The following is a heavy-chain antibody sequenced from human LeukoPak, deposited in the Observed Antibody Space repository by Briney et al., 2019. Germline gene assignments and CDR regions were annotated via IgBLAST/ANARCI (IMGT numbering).Heavy chain of an antibody. CDR2: ISIGNTYI. D-gene: IGHD3-22*01. Sequence: GGSLRLSCAASGFTFSRYSMNWVRQAPGKGLEWVSSISIGNTYIYYADSVKGRFTISRDNAKNSLYLQMNSLRAEDTAVYYCARSDYYDSSGYWNRDAFDIWGQGTMVTVSS. CDR1: GFTFSRYS. V-gene: IGHV3-21*04. CDR3: ARSDYYDSSGYWNRDAFDI. J-gene: IGHJ3*02.